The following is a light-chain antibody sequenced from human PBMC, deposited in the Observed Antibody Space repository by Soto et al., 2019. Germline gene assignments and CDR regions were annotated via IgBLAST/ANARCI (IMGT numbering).Light chain of an antibody. J-gene: IGLJ2*01. Sequence: QPVLTQSPSASASLGASVKLTCTLSSGHYNYVIAWHQQQPEKAPRFLMKISSDGSHNKGDGIPDRFSGSSSGAERYLTISSLQSEDEADYYCQTWGAGNVVFGGGTKVTVL. CDR3: QTWGAGNVV. V-gene: IGLV4-69*01. CDR1: SGHYNYV. CDR2: ISSDGSH.